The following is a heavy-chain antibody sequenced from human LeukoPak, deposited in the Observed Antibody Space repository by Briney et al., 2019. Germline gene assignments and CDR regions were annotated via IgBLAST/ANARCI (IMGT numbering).Heavy chain of an antibody. J-gene: IGHJ4*02. Sequence: GGSLRLSCAASGFTFSSYTMSWVRQAPGKGLDWVSAIHDSGDYTYYAASVKGRFIISRDNSKNTLYLQMNSLRAEDTAVYYCAKRNGYADYWGRGTLVTVFS. V-gene: IGHV3-23*01. CDR1: GFTFSSYT. D-gene: IGHD5-18*01. CDR2: IHDSGDYT. CDR3: AKRNGYADY.